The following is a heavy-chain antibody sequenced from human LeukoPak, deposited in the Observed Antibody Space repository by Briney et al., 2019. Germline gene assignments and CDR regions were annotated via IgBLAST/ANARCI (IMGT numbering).Heavy chain of an antibody. CDR1: GFTFSSYA. J-gene: IGHJ3*02. V-gene: IGHV3-23*01. CDR3: AKRYCSGGSCYLPRGGAFDI. Sequence: GGSLRLSCAASGFTFSSYAMSWVRQAPGKGLDWVSAISGSGGSTYYADSVKGRFTISRDNSKNTLYLQMNSLRAEDTAVYYCAKRYCSGGSCYLPRGGAFDIWGQGTMVTVSS. D-gene: IGHD2-15*01. CDR2: ISGSGGST.